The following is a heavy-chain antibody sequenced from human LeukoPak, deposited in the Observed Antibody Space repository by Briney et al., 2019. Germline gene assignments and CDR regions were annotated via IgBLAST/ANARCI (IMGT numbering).Heavy chain of an antibody. V-gene: IGHV3-33*01. CDR1: GFTFSSFG. CDR2: IWYDGSNK. Sequence: GRSLRLSCAASGFTFSSFGMPWVRQAPGKGLEWVAVIWYDGSNKYYADSVKGRFTISRDNSKNTLYLQMNSLRAEDTAVYYCARAPSDAFDIWGQGTVVTVSS. CDR3: ARAPSDAFDI. J-gene: IGHJ3*02.